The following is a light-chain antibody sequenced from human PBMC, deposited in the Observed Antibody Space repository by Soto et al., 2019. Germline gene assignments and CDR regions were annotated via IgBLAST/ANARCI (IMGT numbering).Light chain of an antibody. CDR3: QQSYSAPPT. CDR2: SAS. J-gene: IGKJ5*01. Sequence: DIQMTQSPSSLSASVGDRVTITCRASQTISSFLNWYQQKPGKAPKLLIYSASTLQSGVPSRFSGSCSETDFALTISSLQPEDSATYFCQQSYSAPPTFGQGTRLHLK. V-gene: IGKV1-39*01. CDR1: QTISSF.